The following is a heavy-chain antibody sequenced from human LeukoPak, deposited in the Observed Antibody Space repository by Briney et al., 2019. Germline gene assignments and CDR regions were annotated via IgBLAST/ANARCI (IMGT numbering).Heavy chain of an antibody. V-gene: IGHV4-4*07. CDR2: IYTSGIT. D-gene: IGHD6-19*01. Sequence: SETLSLNCSVSGGSISSYHWSWTRQPAGKGLEWIGRIYTSGITNYSPSLKSRVTMSVDTSKNQLSLKLSSVTAADTAVYYCARVPYSTGRMYYYYGMDVWGQGTTVTVSS. CDR1: GGSISSYH. J-gene: IGHJ6*02. CDR3: ARVPYSTGRMYYYYGMDV.